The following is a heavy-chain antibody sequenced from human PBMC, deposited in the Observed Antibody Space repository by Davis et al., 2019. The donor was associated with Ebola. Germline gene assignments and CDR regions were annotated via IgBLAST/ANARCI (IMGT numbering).Heavy chain of an antibody. V-gene: IGHV1-18*01. CDR2: ISAYNGNT. J-gene: IGHJ5*02. Sequence: ASVQVSCTASGGTFTSYGISWLRQAPGQGLEWMGWISAYNGNTNYAQKLQGRVTMTTDTSTSTAYMELRSLRSDDTAVYYCARDLVVGAFDPWGQGTLVTVSS. CDR3: ARDLVVGAFDP. CDR1: GGTFTSYG. D-gene: IGHD2-15*01.